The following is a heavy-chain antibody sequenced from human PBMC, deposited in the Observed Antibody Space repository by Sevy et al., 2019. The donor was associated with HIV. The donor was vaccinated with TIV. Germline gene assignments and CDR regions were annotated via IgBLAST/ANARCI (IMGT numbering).Heavy chain of an antibody. D-gene: IGHD3-10*01. CDR1: GYTFITYA. CDR3: GRDITMVRGVPMWFDP. Sequence: ASVKVSCKASGYTFITYAMNWVRQAPGQGLEWMGWINTNTGNPTYAQGFTGRFVFSLDTSVSTAYLQISSLKAEDTAGYYCGRDITMVRGVPMWFDPWGQGTLVTVSS. V-gene: IGHV7-4-1*02. J-gene: IGHJ5*02. CDR2: INTNTGNP.